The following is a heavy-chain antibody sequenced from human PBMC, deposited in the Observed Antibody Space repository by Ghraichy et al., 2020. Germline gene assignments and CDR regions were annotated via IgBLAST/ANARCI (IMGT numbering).Heavy chain of an antibody. CDR2: INHSGST. CDR1: GGSFSGYY. J-gene: IGHJ2*01. D-gene: IGHD1-26*01. CDR3: ARPKGATRYWYLDL. V-gene: IGHV4-34*01. Sequence: SETLSLTCAVYGGSFSGYYWSWIRQPPGKGLEWIGEINHSGSTNYNPSLKSRVTISVDTSKNQFSLKLSSVTAADTAVYYCARPKGATRYWYLDLWGRGTLVTVSS.